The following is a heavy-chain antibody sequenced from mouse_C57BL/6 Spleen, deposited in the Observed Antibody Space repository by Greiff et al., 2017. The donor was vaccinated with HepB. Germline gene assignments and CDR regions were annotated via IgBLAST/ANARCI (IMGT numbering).Heavy chain of an antibody. Sequence: VQLQQPGAELVRPGSSVKLSCKASGYTFTSYWMDWVKQRPGQGLEWIGNIYPSDSETHYNQKFKDKATLTVDKSSSTAYMQLSSLTSEDSAVYYCARGGAYYGNSLFDYWGQGTTLTVSS. CDR3: ARGGAYYGNSLFDY. V-gene: IGHV1-61*01. J-gene: IGHJ2*01. CDR1: GYTFTSYW. CDR2: IYPSDSET. D-gene: IGHD2-10*01.